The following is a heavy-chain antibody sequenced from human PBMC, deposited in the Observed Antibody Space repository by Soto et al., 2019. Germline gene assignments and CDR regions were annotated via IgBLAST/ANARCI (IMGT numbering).Heavy chain of an antibody. CDR1: GDSISTDY. V-gene: IGHV4-59*01. Sequence: PSETLSLTCTVSGDSISTDYWSWIRQSPGKGLEWIGFIYYGGSTNYNPSLKSRVTISVDTSKNQFSLKLSSVTAADTAVYYCARGSGSSSWYERAYYYYGMDVWGQGTTVTVSS. CDR3: ARGSGSSSWYERAYYYYGMDV. CDR2: IYYGGST. D-gene: IGHD6-13*01. J-gene: IGHJ6*02.